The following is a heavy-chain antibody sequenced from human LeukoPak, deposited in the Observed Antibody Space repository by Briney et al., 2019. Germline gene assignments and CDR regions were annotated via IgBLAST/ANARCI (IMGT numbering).Heavy chain of an antibody. CDR3: ARDAGLRYFDWLLYYFDY. D-gene: IGHD3-9*01. CDR1: GFTFSSYG. CDR2: IWYDGSNK. J-gene: IGHJ4*02. Sequence: GRSLRLSCAASGFTFSSYGMHWVRQAPGKGLEWVAVIWYDGSNKYYADSVKGRFTISRDNSKNTLYLQMNSLRAEDTAVYYCARDAGLRYFDWLLYYFDYWGQGTLVTVSS. V-gene: IGHV3-33*01.